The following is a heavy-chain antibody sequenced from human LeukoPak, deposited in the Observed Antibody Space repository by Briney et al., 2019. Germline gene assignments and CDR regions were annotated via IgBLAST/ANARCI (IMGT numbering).Heavy chain of an antibody. D-gene: IGHD6-19*01. V-gene: IGHV3-9*01. CDR1: GFTFDDYA. J-gene: IGHJ6*02. CDR2: ISWNSGSI. Sequence: GGSLRLSCAASGFTFDDYAMHWVRQAPGKGLEWVSGISWNSGSIGYADSVKGRFTISRDNAKNSLYLQMNSLRAEDTALYYCAKDLRGWGGGMDVWGQGTTVTVSS. CDR3: AKDLRGWGGGMDV.